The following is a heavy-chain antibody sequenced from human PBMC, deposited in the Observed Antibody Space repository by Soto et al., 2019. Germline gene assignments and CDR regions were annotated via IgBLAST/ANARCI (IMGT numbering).Heavy chain of an antibody. CDR3: ARDRSNSPDYFDY. V-gene: IGHV4-30-4*01. CDR1: GGSISSDDYY. CDR2: IYYSGST. Sequence: SETLSLTCTVSGGSISSDDYYWSWIRQPPGKGLEWIGYIYYSGSTSYNPSLKSRLTISLDTSKNQFSLKLSSVSVADTAVYYCARDRSNSPDYFDYWGQGTLVTVSS. J-gene: IGHJ4*02. D-gene: IGHD6-6*01.